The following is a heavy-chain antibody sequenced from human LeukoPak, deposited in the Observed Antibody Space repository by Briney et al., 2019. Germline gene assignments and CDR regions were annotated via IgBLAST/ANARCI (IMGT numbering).Heavy chain of an antibody. J-gene: IGHJ4*02. Sequence: SETLSLTCTVSGGSISSSSYYWGWIRQPPGKGLEWIGSIYYSGSTYYNPSLKSRVTISVDTSKNQFSLKLSSVTAADTAVYYCARDLMQLWRFDYWGQGTLVTVSS. CDR1: GGSISSSSYY. CDR2: IYYSGST. V-gene: IGHV4-39*07. D-gene: IGHD5-18*01. CDR3: ARDLMQLWRFDY.